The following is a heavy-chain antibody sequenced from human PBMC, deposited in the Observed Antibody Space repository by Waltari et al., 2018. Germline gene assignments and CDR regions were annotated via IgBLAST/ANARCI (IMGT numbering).Heavy chain of an antibody. CDR2: IKVDGSST. CDR3: TRGEINYSRFDY. Sequence: EVQLVESGGDLVQPGGSLRLSCAASGFTFSNYWMHWVRQAPGKGLAGVSRIKVDGSSTVYANSVAGRFTISRDNAKNTVYLEMSGLRAEDTAVYYCTRGEINYSRFDYWGQGSLVTVSS. J-gene: IGHJ4*02. CDR1: GFTFSNYW. V-gene: IGHV3-74*01. D-gene: IGHD4-4*01.